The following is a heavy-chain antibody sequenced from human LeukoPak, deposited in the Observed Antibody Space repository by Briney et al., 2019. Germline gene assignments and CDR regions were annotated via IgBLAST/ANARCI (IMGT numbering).Heavy chain of an antibody. CDR1: GLTFSSYD. D-gene: IGHD1-1*01. CDR2: IGATGDT. Sequence: GGSLRLSCAASGLTFSSYDMHWVRQAPGKGLEWVLSIGATGDTYYAGSVKGRFAVSRDNAKKSLYLQMSSLRAGDTAVYFCVLGAYWNDDKNAFHIWGPGTMVTVSS. J-gene: IGHJ3*02. CDR3: VLGAYWNDDKNAFHI. V-gene: IGHV3-13*01.